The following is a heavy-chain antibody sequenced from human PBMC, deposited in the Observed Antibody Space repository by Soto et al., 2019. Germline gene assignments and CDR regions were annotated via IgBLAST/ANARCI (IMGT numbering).Heavy chain of an antibody. Sequence: SETLSLTCTVSGGSISSYYWSWIRQPPGKGLEWIGYIYYSGSTNYNPSLKSRVTISVDTSKNQFSLKLSSVTAADTAVYYCARSGGKNYYMDVWGKGTTVTVSS. V-gene: IGHV4-59*08. CDR3: ARSGGKNYYMDV. CDR1: GGSISSYY. D-gene: IGHD5-12*01. J-gene: IGHJ6*03. CDR2: IYYSGST.